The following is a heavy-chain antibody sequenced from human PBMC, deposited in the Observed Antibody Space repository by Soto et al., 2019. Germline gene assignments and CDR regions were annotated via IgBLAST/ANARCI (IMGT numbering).Heavy chain of an antibody. J-gene: IGHJ4*02. CDR2: ISWNSGSI. V-gene: IGHV3-9*01. CDR1: GFTFDDYA. D-gene: IGHD6-19*01. Sequence: HHGGSLRLSCAASGFTFDDYAMHWVRQAPGKGLEWVSGISWNSGSIGYADSVKGRFTISRDNAKNSLYLQMNSLRAEDTALYYCAKDGGAVAGHFDYWGQGTLVTVSS. CDR3: AKDGGAVAGHFDY.